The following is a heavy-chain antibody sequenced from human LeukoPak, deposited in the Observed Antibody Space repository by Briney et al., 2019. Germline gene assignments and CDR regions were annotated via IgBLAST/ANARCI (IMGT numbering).Heavy chain of an antibody. Sequence: PGRSLRLSCAASGFTFSSYGMHWVRQAPGKGLEWVAVIWYDGSNKYYADSVKGRFTISRDNSKNTLYLQMNSLRAEDTAVYYCAKDYGWFGELLFGNFDYWGQGTLVTVSS. CDR2: IWYDGSNK. J-gene: IGHJ4*02. V-gene: IGHV3-33*06. CDR3: AKDYGWFGELLFGNFDY. D-gene: IGHD3-10*01. CDR1: GFTFSSYG.